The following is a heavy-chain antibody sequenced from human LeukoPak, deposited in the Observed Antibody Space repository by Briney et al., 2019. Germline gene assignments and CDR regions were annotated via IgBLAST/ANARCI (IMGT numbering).Heavy chain of an antibody. CDR1: GGSFSGYY. CDR3: ARGDFRVALGGA. CDR2: IYHTGST. J-gene: IGHJ6*04. D-gene: IGHD3-3*01. Sequence: SETLSLTCAVYGGSFSGYYWSWIRQSPGKGLEWIGQIYHTGSTNYNPSLKSRVTILVDRSKNQFSLKLSSVTAADTAVHYCARGDFRVALGGAWGKGTSVIVSS. V-gene: IGHV4-34*01.